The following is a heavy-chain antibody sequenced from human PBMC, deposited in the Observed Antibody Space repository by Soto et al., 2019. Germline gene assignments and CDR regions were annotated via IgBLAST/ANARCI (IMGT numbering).Heavy chain of an antibody. CDR1: GFTFSSYS. J-gene: IGHJ4*02. Sequence: EVQLVESGGGLVKPGGSLRLSCAASGFTFSSYSMNWVRQAPGKGLEWVSSISSSSSYIYYADSVKGRFTISRDNAKNSLYLQMNSLRAEDTAVYYCARDLANPTGYSSSWYPPFDYWGQGTLVTVSS. D-gene: IGHD6-13*01. CDR2: ISSSSSYI. V-gene: IGHV3-21*01. CDR3: ARDLANPTGYSSSWYPPFDY.